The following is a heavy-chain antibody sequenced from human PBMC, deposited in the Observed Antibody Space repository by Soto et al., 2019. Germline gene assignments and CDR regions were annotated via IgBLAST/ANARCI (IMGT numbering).Heavy chain of an antibody. CDR2: IIPIFGTA. V-gene: IGHV1-69*13. Sequence: SVKVSCKASGGTFSSYAISWVRQAPGQGLEWTGGIIPIFGTANYAQKFRGRVTITADESTSTAYMELSSLRSEDTAVYYCASRGIGGRFDPWGQGTLVTVSS. CDR3: ASRGIGGRFDP. J-gene: IGHJ5*02. CDR1: GGTFSSYA. D-gene: IGHD2-21*01.